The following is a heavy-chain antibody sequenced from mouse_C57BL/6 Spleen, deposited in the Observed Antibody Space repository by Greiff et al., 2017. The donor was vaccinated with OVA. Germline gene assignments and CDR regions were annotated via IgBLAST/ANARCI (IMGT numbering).Heavy chain of an antibody. CDR1: GFTFSDYG. Sequence: EVKLQESGGGLVQPGGSLKLSCAASGFTFSDYGMAWVRQAPRKGPEWVAFISNLAYSIYYADTVTGRFTISRENAKNTLYLEMSSLRSEDTAMYYCARAYYSNYNYAMDYWGQGTSVTVSS. CDR2: ISNLAYSI. D-gene: IGHD2-5*01. CDR3: ARAYYSNYNYAMDY. J-gene: IGHJ4*01. V-gene: IGHV5-15*01.